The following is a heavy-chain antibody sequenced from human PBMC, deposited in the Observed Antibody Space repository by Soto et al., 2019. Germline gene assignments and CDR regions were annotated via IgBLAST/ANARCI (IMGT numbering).Heavy chain of an antibody. V-gene: IGHV1-69*04. J-gene: IGHJ6*03. CDR2: IIPILGIA. Sequence: GASVKVSCKASGGTFSSYTISWVRQAPGQGLEWMGRIIPILGIANYAQKFQGRVTITADKSTSTAYMELSSLRSEDTAVYYCARDLCYYWTDDYYYYMDVWAKGTTVTVSS. CDR1: GGTFSSYT. CDR3: ARDLCYYWTDDYYYYMDV. D-gene: IGHD3-22*01.